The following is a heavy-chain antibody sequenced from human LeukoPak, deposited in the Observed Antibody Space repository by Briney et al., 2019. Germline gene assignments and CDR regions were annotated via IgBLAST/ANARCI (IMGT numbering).Heavy chain of an antibody. J-gene: IGHJ5*02. V-gene: IGHV3-23*01. CDR2: ISDSGTYT. D-gene: IGHD6-19*01. Sequence: PGGSLILSCAASGFTFNNYAMSWVRQAPGKGLEWVSAISDSGTYTYYADSAKGRFTISRDNSKNTLYLQMNSLRAEDTAVYYCARQDPYSSGWYPWGQGTLVTVSS. CDR3: ARQDPYSSGWYP. CDR1: GFTFNNYA.